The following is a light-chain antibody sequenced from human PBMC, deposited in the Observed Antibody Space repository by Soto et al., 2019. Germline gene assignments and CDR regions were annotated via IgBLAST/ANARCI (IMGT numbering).Light chain of an antibody. V-gene: IGKV1-33*01. CDR2: ESS. CDR3: QQYDNVGIT. Sequence: QMTQSPSSLSASVGYRFTITCGASHDISTHLNWYQQIPGKAPKLLIYESSNVQTGVPSRFSGRGSGTEFVFTISSLPPEDIATYYCQQYDNVGITFGQGTRLEIK. CDR1: HDISTH. J-gene: IGKJ5*01.